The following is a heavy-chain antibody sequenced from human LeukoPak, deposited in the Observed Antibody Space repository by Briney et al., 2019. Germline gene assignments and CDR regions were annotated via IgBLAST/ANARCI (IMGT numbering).Heavy chain of an antibody. Sequence: GGSLRLSCAASGLTFSSYWMSWDRQAPGKGLEWVANIKQDGSEKYYVDSVKGRFTISRDKAKTSLYLQMNSLRAEDTAVYYCAKDGTKVIGNAFDIWGQGTMVTVSS. V-gene: IGHV3-7*03. CDR2: IKQDGSEK. CDR1: GLTFSSYW. CDR3: AKDGTKVIGNAFDI. J-gene: IGHJ3*02. D-gene: IGHD1-7*01.